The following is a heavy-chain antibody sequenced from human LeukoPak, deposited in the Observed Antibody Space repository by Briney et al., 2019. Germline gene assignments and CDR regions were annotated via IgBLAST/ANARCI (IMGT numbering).Heavy chain of an antibody. CDR3: ARDLPYYYDSSGYYYYYYYMDV. CDR2: IIPIFGTA. D-gene: IGHD3-22*01. Sequence: ASVKVSCKASGGTFSSYAISRVRQAPGQGLEWMGRIIPIFGTANYAQKFQGRVTITTDESTSTAYMELSSLRSEDTAVYYCARDLPYYYDSSGYYYYYYYMDVWGKGTTVTVSS. V-gene: IGHV1-69*05. J-gene: IGHJ6*03. CDR1: GGTFSSYA.